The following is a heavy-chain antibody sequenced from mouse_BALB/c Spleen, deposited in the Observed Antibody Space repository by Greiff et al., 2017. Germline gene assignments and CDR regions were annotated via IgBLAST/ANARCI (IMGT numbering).Heavy chain of an antibody. CDR3: ARFYCGSSYWYFDV. J-gene: IGHJ1*01. CDR2: IDPANGNT. CDR1: GFNIKDTY. D-gene: IGHD1-1*01. Sequence: VQLQQSGAELVKPGASVKLSCTASGFNIKDTYMHWVKQRPEQGLEWIGRIDPANGNTKYDPKFQGKATITADTSSNTAYLQLSSLTSEDTAVYYCARFYCGSSYWYFDVWGAGTTVTVSS. V-gene: IGHV14-3*02.